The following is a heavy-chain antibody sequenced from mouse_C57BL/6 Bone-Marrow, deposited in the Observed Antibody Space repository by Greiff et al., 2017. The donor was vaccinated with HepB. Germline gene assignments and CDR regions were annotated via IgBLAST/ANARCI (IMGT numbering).Heavy chain of an antibody. V-gene: IGHV1-50*01. CDR1: GYTFTSYW. J-gene: IGHJ2*01. D-gene: IGHD1-1*01. Sequence: QVQLQQPGAELVKPGASVKLSCKASGYTFTSYWMQWVKQRPGQGLEWIGEIDPSDSYTNYNQKFKGKATLTVDTSSSTAYMQLSSLTSEDSAVYYCAPYYYGSSYDDYWGQGTTLTVSS. CDR2: IDPSDSYT. CDR3: APYYYGSSYDDY.